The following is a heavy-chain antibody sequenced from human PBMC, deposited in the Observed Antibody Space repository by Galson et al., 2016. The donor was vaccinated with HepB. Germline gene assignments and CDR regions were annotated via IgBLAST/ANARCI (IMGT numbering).Heavy chain of an antibody. CDR2: NYCSGST. CDR3: AKDFSSSWFYYMDV. Sequence: LSLTCTVSGGSISNYYWSWIRQPPGEGLEWIGYNYCSGSTRYNPSLKSRVTISVDTSKNLFSLRLSSVTAADTAVYYCAKDFSSSWFYYMDVWGKGTTVTVSS. V-gene: IGHV4-59*01. CDR1: GGSISNYY. D-gene: IGHD6-6*01. J-gene: IGHJ6*03.